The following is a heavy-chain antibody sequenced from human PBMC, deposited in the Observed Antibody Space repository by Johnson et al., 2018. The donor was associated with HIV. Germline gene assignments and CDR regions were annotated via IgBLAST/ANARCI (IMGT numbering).Heavy chain of an antibody. Sequence: VQLVESGGGLVQPGGSLRLSCAASGLTFSSYWMTWVRQAPGKGLEWVANIKQDGSEKYYVDSVKGRFTISRDNAKNSLYLQMNSLRAEDTAVYYCARGRGALDIWGQGTMVTVSS. V-gene: IGHV3-7*04. D-gene: IGHD3-16*01. CDR3: ARGRGALDI. J-gene: IGHJ3*02. CDR2: IKQDGSEK. CDR1: GLTFSSYW.